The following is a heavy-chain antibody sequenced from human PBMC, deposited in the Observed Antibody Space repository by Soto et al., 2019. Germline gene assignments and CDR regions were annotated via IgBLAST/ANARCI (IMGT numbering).Heavy chain of an antibody. CDR1: GYSFTRYG. CDR3: AMVDVYVTPSPQDV. Sequence: QVQLVQSGAEVKNPGASVKVSCKASGYSFTRYGIGWARQAPGQGLEWMGWINAYNGNTNYAQNHQGRLTLTTDTSTTTAYMELRSLRSNATAIYYCAMVDVYVTPSPQDVWGQGTTVTVSS. J-gene: IGHJ6*02. D-gene: IGHD3-16*01. CDR2: INAYNGNT. V-gene: IGHV1-18*01.